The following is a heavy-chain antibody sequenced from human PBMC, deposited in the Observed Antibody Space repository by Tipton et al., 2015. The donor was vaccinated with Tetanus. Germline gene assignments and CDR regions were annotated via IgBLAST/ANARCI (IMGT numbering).Heavy chain of an antibody. V-gene: IGHV1-2*02. CDR3: ARDRGDYIYYGMDV. CDR2: IDPNSGGT. D-gene: IGHD3-22*01. CDR1: GYTFTGYY. J-gene: IGHJ6*02. Sequence: QLVQSGVEVKKPGASVKVSCKASGYTFTGYYIYWVRQAPGQGLEWMGWIDPNSGGTVYAQKFQGRVTMTSDTSISTAYMELRSLRSDDTAVYYCARDRGDYIYYGMDVWGPGTTVTVS.